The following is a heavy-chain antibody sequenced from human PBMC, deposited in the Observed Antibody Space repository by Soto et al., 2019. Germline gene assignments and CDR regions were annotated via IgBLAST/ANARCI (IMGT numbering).Heavy chain of an antibody. D-gene: IGHD4-17*01. V-gene: IGHV2-26*01. CDR2: IFSDNER. Sequence: PTLVNPTETLTLTCTVSGFSLTTGKMGVSWIRQPPGKALEWLAHIFSDNERSYSTSLQGRLTISKDTSGSQVVLSMTNVDPVDTATYYCARMNVDSYQFYYAMDVWGQGTTVTVSS. CDR3: ARMNVDSYQFYYAMDV. J-gene: IGHJ6*02. CDR1: GFSLTTGKMG.